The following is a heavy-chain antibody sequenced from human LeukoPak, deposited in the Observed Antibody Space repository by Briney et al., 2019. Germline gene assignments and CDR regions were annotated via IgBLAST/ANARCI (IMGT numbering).Heavy chain of an antibody. CDR1: GYRPTSYD. Sequence: ASEKVSCKASGYRPTSYDFNWLRQATGQGPEWMGWTNPNSGATGYAQKFQGRITMTRSASINTAYMELTDLRSEDTAVYYCARAPRCWGFDYWGQGTLVTVSS. CDR2: TNPNSGAT. CDR3: ARAPRCWGFDY. V-gene: IGHV1-8*01. J-gene: IGHJ4*02. D-gene: IGHD7-27*01.